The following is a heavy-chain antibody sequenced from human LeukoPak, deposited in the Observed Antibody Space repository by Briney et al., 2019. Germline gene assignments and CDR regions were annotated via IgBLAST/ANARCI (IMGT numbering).Heavy chain of an antibody. V-gene: IGHV3-23*01. CDR3: AKRLYGSGGYYQFDY. D-gene: IGHD3-10*01. CDR1: GFTVSGYA. Sequence: GRSLRLSCAPFGFTVSGYAMTCVRQDPGKGLESVSTVSAGGGSTYYADSVKGRFTISRDNPKNTLHLQMNSLRAEDTAVYYCAKRLYGSGGYYQFDYWGQGTLVTVSS. J-gene: IGHJ4*02. CDR2: VSAGGGST.